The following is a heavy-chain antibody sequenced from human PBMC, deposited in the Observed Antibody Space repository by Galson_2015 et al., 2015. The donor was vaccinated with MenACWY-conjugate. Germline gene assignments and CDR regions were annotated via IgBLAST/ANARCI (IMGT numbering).Heavy chain of an antibody. CDR1: GASVSSGSYY. D-gene: IGHD6-13*01. V-gene: IGHV4-61*01. CDR2: IYDNGRA. J-gene: IGHJ4*02. Sequence: ETLSLTCTVSGASVSSGSYYWSWIRQSPGKGLEWIGYIYDNGRANYNPSLKSRVTMSVDTSKNQFSLKLTSVIAADTAVYYCARDRGTSSWYTYFDYWGQETLVTVSS. CDR3: ARDRGTSSWYTYFDY.